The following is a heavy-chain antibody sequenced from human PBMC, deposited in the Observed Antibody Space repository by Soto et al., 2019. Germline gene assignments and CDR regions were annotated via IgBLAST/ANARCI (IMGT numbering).Heavy chain of an antibody. CDR1: GFTFSSYA. J-gene: IGHJ4*02. Sequence: PGGSLRLSCAASGFTFSSYAMSWVRQAPGKGLEWVSAISGSGGSTYYADSVKGRFTISRDNSKNTLYLQMNSLRAEDTAVYYCAKGPVGFWSGYYTYFDYWGQGILVTVSS. V-gene: IGHV3-23*01. CDR2: ISGSGGST. CDR3: AKGPVGFWSGYYTYFDY. D-gene: IGHD3-3*01.